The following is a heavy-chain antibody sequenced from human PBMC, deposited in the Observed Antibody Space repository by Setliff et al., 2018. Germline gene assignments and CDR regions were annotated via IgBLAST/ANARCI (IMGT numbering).Heavy chain of an antibody. Sequence: GESLKISCKVSGFSFSNNWMTWVRQAPGKGLEWVANINPDGSERYTLNFLRGQFTITRDNGKTLVFLQMNSLKVEDTAVYYCFTGRGYGGQGTQVTVSS. CDR3: FTGRGY. CDR2: INPDGSER. D-gene: IGHD3-10*01. V-gene: IGHV3-7*01. CDR1: GFSFSNNW. J-gene: IGHJ4*02.